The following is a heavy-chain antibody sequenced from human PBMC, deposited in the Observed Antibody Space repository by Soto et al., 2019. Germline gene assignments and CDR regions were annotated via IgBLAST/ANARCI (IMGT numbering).Heavy chain of an antibody. V-gene: IGHV1-69*01. CDR1: GGNFNTFG. J-gene: IGHJ4*02. D-gene: IGHD4-17*01. CDR2: IIPFFGTA. Sequence: QVQLVQSGAEVKKTGSSVKVSCKASGGNFNTFGFSWVRQAPGQGLEWMGGIIPFFGTAKYSQKFEDKITITADESTNTVYMDLRSLTFEDTAIYYCARSAPMEAGDKYSYDFWGQGALITVSS. CDR3: ARSAPMEAGDKYSYDF.